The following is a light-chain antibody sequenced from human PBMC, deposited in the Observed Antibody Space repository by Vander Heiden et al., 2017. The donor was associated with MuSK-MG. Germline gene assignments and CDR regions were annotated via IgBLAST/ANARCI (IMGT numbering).Light chain of an antibody. V-gene: IGKV2-28*01. CDR2: LGS. Sequence: DIVMTQSPLSLPVTLGEPASISCRSSQSLLHSNGYNYLDWYLQKPGQSPQLLIYLGSNRASGVPDRFSGSGSSTDFTLKISRVEAEDVGVYYCMQALQTPQYTFGQGTKLEIK. CDR3: MQALQTPQYT. J-gene: IGKJ2*01. CDR1: QSLLHSNGYNY.